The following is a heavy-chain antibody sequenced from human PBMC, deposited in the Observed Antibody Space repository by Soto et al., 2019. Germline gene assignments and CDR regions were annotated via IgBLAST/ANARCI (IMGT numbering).Heavy chain of an antibody. CDR2: ISGSGRDT. D-gene: IGHD2-15*01. Sequence: GVSLRLSCAASGFTFNSDFMRWVRQAPGKGLEGVAGISGSGRDTYYADSVKGRFTMSRDNSKNTLYLQMNSLRAEDTAVYYCAKDDTVWYLDSWGQGTLVTVSS. V-gene: IGHV3-23*01. CDR3: AKDDTVWYLDS. CDR1: GFTFNSDF. J-gene: IGHJ4*02.